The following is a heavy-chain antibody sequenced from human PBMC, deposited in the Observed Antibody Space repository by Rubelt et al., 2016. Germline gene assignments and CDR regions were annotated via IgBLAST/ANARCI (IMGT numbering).Heavy chain of an antibody. Sequence: QLQLQESGPGLVKPSETLSLTCTVSGGSIRSSSYYWGWIRQPPGKGLEWIGSIYYSGNTSSYPPTIKSRVAISADTSKNRCSRLLSSLTAADTAVYYCARKDTAMVRFNCDFWGQGILVTVSS. CDR2: IYYSGNT. D-gene: IGHD5-18*01. CDR3: ARKDTAMVRFNCDF. CDR1: GGSIRSSSYY. V-gene: IGHV4-39*01. J-gene: IGHJ4*02.